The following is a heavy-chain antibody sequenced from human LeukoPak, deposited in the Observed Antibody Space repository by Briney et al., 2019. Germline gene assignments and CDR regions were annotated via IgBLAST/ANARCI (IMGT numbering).Heavy chain of an antibody. CDR2: ISYDGSVK. V-gene: IGHV3-30*03. D-gene: IGHD2-2*01. CDR3: ARDRDLGVVTPWCDY. CDR1: GFTFSNYG. J-gene: IGHJ4*02. Sequence: AGGSLRLSCAASGFTFSNYGMQWVRQAPGKGLEWVAIISYDGSVKYYGDSVRGRFTISRDNSKNTVYLQMNSLRADGTAVYYCARDRDLGVVTPWCDYWGQGVLVTVSS.